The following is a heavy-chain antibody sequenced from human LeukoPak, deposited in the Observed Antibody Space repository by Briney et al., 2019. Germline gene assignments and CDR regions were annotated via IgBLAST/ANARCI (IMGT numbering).Heavy chain of an antibody. CDR2: ISWNSGSI. CDR1: GFTFDDYA. D-gene: IGHD1-1*01. V-gene: IGHV3-9*01. J-gene: IGHJ6*03. Sequence: GGSLRLSCAASGFTFDDYAMHWVRQAPGKGLEWVSGISWNSGSIGYADSVKGRFTISRDNAKNSLYLQMNSLRAEDTALYYCAKVVTGTTLDYYYMDVWGKGTTVTVSS. CDR3: AKVVTGTTLDYYYMDV.